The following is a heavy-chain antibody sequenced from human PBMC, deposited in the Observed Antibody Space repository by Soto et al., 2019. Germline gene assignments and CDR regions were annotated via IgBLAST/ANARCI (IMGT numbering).Heavy chain of an antibody. Sequence: SVKVSCQASGGTFSSYALSWVRQAPGQGLEWMGGIIPIFGTANYAQKFQGRVTIAADESTSTAYMELSSLRSEDTDVYYCARQWLQLTRYYYYGIDVCG. J-gene: IGHJ6*02. CDR3: ARQWLQLTRYYYYGIDV. D-gene: IGHD5-12*01. CDR1: GGTFSSYA. CDR2: IIPIFGTA. V-gene: IGHV1-69*13.